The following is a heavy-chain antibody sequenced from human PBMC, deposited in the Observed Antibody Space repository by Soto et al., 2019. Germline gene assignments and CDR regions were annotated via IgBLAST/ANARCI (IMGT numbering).Heavy chain of an antibody. Sequence: GGSLRLSCVTSGFTFSSYAMSWVRQAPGKGLEWVSVISGSDGSTYYGDSVKGRFTISRDNSKNTPYLQMNSLRAEDTAVYYCAEDRERDAWYEDYWGQGTLVTVSS. D-gene: IGHD6-13*01. J-gene: IGHJ4*02. CDR2: ISGSDGST. V-gene: IGHV3-23*02. CDR3: AEDRERDAWYEDY. CDR1: GFTFSSYA.